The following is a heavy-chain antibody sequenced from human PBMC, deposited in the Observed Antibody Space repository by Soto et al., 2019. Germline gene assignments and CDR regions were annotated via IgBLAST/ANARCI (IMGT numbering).Heavy chain of an antibody. CDR2: IYHGGTT. CDR3: ARYCSGGTCYDRIDY. CDR1: GGSIDSAGSY. D-gene: IGHD2-15*01. Sequence: QVQLQESGPGLVRPSQTLSLTCAVSGGSIDSAGSYWSRIRQIPGRGLEWIGHIYHGGTTDYNPSLKSRITMSVDTSKNQFSLGLNSVTAADTAVYYCARYCSGGTCYDRIDYWGQGTLVTVSS. J-gene: IGHJ4*02. V-gene: IGHV4-31*11.